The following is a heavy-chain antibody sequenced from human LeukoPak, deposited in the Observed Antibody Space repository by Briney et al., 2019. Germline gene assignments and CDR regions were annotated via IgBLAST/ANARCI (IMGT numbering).Heavy chain of an antibody. D-gene: IGHD1-26*01. CDR2: IYYSGST. Sequence: SETLSLTCTASGGSISSYYWSWIRQPPGKGLEWIGYIYYSGSTNYNPSLKSRVTISVDTSKNQFSLKLSSVTAADRAVYYCATIVGASFDYWGQGTLVTVSS. J-gene: IGHJ4*02. V-gene: IGHV4-59*01. CDR1: GGSISSYY. CDR3: ATIVGASFDY.